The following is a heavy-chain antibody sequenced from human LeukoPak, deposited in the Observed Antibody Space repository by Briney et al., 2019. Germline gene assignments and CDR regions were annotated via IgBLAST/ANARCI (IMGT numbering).Heavy chain of an antibody. CDR1: GGSIYNYY. J-gene: IGHJ4*02. Sequence: SETLSLTCTVSGGSIYNYYWNWIRQPPGKGLEWIGSIYHSGSTSYNPSHKSRVTISVDTSKNQISLNLTSVTAADTAIYYCARVGSSGYWHYFDYWGQGALVTVSS. CDR2: IYHSGST. D-gene: IGHD3-22*01. V-gene: IGHV4-59*12. CDR3: ARVGSSGYWHYFDY.